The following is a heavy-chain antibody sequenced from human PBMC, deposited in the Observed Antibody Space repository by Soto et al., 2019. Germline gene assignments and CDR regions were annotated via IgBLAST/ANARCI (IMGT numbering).Heavy chain of an antibody. J-gene: IGHJ4*02. Sequence: SETLSLTCIVSGGSISSYYWSWIRQPPGKGLEWIGYIYYSGSTNYNPSLKSRVTISVDTSKNQFSLKLSSVPAADTAVYYCAIDCCSCGSCHKRFDYWGQGTVVTVSS. CDR2: IYYSGST. CDR1: GGSISSYY. V-gene: IGHV4-59*01. CDR3: AIDCCSCGSCHKRFDY. D-gene: IGHD2-15*01.